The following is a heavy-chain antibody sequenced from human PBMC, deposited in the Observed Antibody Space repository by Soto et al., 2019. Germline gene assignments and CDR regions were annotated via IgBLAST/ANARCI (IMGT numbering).Heavy chain of an antibody. CDR3: ARVRMGSSSSNFDY. CDR2: IYYSGST. CDR1: GGSISSYY. Sequence: SETLSLTCTVSGGSISSYYWSWIRQPPGKGLEWIGYIYYSGSTNYNPSLKSRVTISVDTSKNQFSLKLSSVTAADTAVYYCARVRMGSSSSNFDYWGQGTLVTVSS. J-gene: IGHJ4*02. D-gene: IGHD6-6*01. V-gene: IGHV4-59*01.